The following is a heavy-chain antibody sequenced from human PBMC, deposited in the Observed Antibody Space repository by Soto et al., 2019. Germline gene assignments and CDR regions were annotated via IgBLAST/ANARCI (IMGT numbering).Heavy chain of an antibody. V-gene: IGHV4-39*01. D-gene: IGHD3-22*01. J-gene: IGHJ4*02. Sequence: SETLSLTCSVSGGSISSMSYYWGWIRQPPGKGLEWIASIHYSGAFYYNPSLKSRVTISVDTSKNQFSLKLTSVTAADTAVYYCARRVDYYDSNGYSDNWGQGTLVTVSS. CDR2: IHYSGAF. CDR1: GGSISSMSYY. CDR3: ARRVDYYDSNGYSDN.